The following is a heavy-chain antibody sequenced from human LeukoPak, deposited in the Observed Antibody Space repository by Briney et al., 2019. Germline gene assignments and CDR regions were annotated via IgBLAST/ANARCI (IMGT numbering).Heavy chain of an antibody. D-gene: IGHD3-22*01. CDR3: ATPQYYYDSSGHLALDY. V-gene: IGHV1-18*01. J-gene: IGHJ4*02. CDR2: INTYSANT. Sequence: ASVKVSCKASGYTFNNHDINWVRQAPGRGLEWMGWINTYSANTNYAQEFQDRVIMTTDTSTSTAYMELRSLRSDDTAVYYCATPQYYYDSSGHLALDYWGQGTLVTVSS. CDR1: GYTFNNHD.